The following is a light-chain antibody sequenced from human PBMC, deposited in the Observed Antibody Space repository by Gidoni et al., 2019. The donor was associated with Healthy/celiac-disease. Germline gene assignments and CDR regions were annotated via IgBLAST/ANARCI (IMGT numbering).Light chain of an antibody. CDR2: SNN. Sequence: QSVLTQPPSASGTPGQRVTISCSGSSSNIESKTVNWFQQIPGTAPKLLIYSNNQRPPGVPDRFSGSKSGTSASLAISGLQSEDEADYYCAAWDDSLNAVVFGGGTKLTVL. CDR1: SSNIESKT. CDR3: AAWDDSLNAVV. J-gene: IGLJ2*01. V-gene: IGLV1-44*01.